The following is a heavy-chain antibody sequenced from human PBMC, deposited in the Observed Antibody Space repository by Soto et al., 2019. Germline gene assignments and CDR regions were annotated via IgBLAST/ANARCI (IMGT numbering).Heavy chain of an antibody. CDR3: GRGRMEDY. CDR2: MNPNSGNT. Sequence: QVQLVQSGAEVKKPGASVKVSCKASGYTFSNYDINWVRQATGQGLEWMGWMNPNSGNTGYAQKFQCRVSMTWNNSISTAYMELNSLSSDDTAVYYCGRGRMEDYWGQGTLVTVSS. D-gene: IGHD1-1*01. CDR1: GYTFSNYD. V-gene: IGHV1-8*01. J-gene: IGHJ4*02.